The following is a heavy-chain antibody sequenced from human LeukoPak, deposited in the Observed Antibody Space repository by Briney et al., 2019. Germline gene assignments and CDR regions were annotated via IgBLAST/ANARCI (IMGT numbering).Heavy chain of an antibody. Sequence: PGGSLRLSCAASGFSFSSYAMSWVRQAPGKGLEWVSSISSSSSYIYYADSVKGRFTISRDNAKNSLYLQMNSLRAEDTAVYYCARDRGIDYWGQGTLVTVSS. CDR1: GFSFSSYA. J-gene: IGHJ4*02. D-gene: IGHD3-10*01. CDR2: ISSSSSYI. CDR3: ARDRGIDY. V-gene: IGHV3-21*01.